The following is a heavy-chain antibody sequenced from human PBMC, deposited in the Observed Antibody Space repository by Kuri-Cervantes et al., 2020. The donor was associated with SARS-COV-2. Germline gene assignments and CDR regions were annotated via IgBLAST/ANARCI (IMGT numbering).Heavy chain of an antibody. CDR1: GYTFTGYY. D-gene: IGHD2-15*01. V-gene: IGHV1-2*02. J-gene: IGHJ6*03. Sequence: ASVKVSCKASGYTFTGYYMHWVRQAPGQGLEWMGWINPNSGGTNYAQKFQGRVTMTRDTSISTAYMELSSLRSEDTAVYYCATCGSCYSILWYYYMDVWGKGTTVTVSS. CDR2: INPNSGGT. CDR3: ATCGSCYSILWYYYMDV.